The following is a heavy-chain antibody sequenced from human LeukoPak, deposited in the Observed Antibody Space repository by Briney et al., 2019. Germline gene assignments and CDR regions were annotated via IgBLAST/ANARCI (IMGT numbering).Heavy chain of an antibody. J-gene: IGHJ6*03. CDR1: GGTFSSYA. CDR3: ARSGDTASWGYYYYYYMDV. D-gene: IGHD5-18*01. Sequence: SVKVSCKASGGTFSSYAISWVRQAPGQGLEWMGGIIPIFGTANYAQKFQGRVTITADEATSTAYMELSSLRSEDTAVYYCARSGDTASWGYYYYYYMDVWGKGTTVTVSS. V-gene: IGHV1-69*13. CDR2: IIPIFGTA.